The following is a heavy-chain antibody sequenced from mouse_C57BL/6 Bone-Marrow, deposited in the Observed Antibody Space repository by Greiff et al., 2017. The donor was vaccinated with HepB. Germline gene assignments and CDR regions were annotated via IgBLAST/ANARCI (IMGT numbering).Heavy chain of an antibody. D-gene: IGHD1-1*01. J-gene: IGHJ3*01. Sequence: VQLQQSGPELVKPGASVKISCKASGYTFTDYYMNWVKQSHGKSLEWIGDINPNNGGTSYNQKFKGKATLTVDKSSSTAYMELRSLTSEDSAVYYCARRTTGRCWFAYWGQGTLVTVSA. CDR3: ARRTTGRCWFAY. CDR2: INPNNGGT. CDR1: GYTFTDYY. V-gene: IGHV1-26*01.